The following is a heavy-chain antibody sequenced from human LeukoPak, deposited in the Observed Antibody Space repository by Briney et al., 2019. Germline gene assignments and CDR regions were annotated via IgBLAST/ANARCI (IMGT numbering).Heavy chain of an antibody. CDR1: EFTFSDYY. Sequence: GGSLRLSCAASEFTFSDYYMNWIRQAPGKGLEWFSYISSSTSHTNYADSVKGRFTISRDNAKNSLYLQMNSLRAEDTAVYYCARGGGYYFDYWGQGTLVTVSS. V-gene: IGHV3-11*05. CDR2: ISSSTSHT. D-gene: IGHD6-13*01. CDR3: ARGGGYYFDY. J-gene: IGHJ4*02.